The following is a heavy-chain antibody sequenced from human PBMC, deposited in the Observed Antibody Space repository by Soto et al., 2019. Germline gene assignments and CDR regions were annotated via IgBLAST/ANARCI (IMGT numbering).Heavy chain of an antibody. J-gene: IGHJ4*02. CDR1: GVNFSDYC. CDR2: ISSSGSTI. Sequence: GGSLSLSCAASGVNFSDYCMSWIRQAPGKGLEWVSYISSSGSTIYYADSVKGRFTISRDNAKNSLYLQMNSLRAEDTAVYYCARDHGIPAANFDYWSQGTLVTVS. CDR3: ARDHGIPAANFDY. V-gene: IGHV3-11*01. D-gene: IGHD2-2*01.